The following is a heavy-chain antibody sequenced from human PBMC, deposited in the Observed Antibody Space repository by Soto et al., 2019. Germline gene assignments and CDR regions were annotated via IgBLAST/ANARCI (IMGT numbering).Heavy chain of an antibody. J-gene: IGHJ4*02. CDR1: GGSISSGDYY. CDR2: IYYSGST. D-gene: IGHD3-10*01. V-gene: IGHV4-30-4*01. CDR3: ARVGGFGATTIDY. Sequence: SETLSLTCTVSGGSISSGDYYWSWIRQPPGKGLEWIGYIYYSGSTYYNPSLKSRVTISVDTSKNQFSLKLSSVTAADTAGYYCARVGGFGATTIDYWGQGTLGTVSS.